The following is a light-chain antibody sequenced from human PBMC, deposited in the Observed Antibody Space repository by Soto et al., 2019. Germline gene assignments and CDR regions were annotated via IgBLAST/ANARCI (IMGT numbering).Light chain of an antibody. CDR2: GAF. J-gene: IGKJ3*01. CDR3: QQYDVWPFT. V-gene: IGKV3-15*01. Sequence: EIVMTQSPATLSVSPGESATLSCRASRSVYANLAWYQQRPGQAPRLLIYGAFTRATGIPARFRGSGSGTEFSLTISSVQSEDFAVYYCQQYDVWPFTFGPGTKVDIK. CDR1: RSVYAN.